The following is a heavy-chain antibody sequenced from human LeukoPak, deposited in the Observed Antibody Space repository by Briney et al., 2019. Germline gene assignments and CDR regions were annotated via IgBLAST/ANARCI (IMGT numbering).Heavy chain of an antibody. J-gene: IGHJ4*02. V-gene: IGHV4-30-2*01. Sequence: SETLSLTCTVSGGSISSGGYYWSWIRQPPGKGLEWIGYIYHSGSTYYNPSLKSRVTISVDRSKNQFSLKLSSVTAADTAVYYCAIGLHGYCSSTSCYTLYYFDYWGQGTLVTVSS. CDR2: IYHSGST. D-gene: IGHD2-2*02. CDR1: GGSISSGGYY. CDR3: AIGLHGYCSSTSCYTLYYFDY.